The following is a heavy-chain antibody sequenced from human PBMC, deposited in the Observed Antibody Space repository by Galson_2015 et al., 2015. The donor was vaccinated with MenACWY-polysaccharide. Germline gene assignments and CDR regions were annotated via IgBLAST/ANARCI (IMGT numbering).Heavy chain of an antibody. CDR2: IKQDGGEK. CDR1: GFTLSNLW. V-gene: IGHV3-7*01. J-gene: IGHJ4*02. Sequence: SLRLPGAASGFTLSNLWLSWVRQAPGKELEWVASIKQDGGEKSLVASVKGRLTISRDNAAKCLFLQMNSPRAEDTAVYYCARGRWVRGVFLDQWGQGTLVAVSS. CDR3: ARGRWVRGVFLDQ. D-gene: IGHD3-10*01.